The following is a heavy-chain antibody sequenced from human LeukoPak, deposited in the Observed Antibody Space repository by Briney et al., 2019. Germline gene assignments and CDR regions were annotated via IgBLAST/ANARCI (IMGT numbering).Heavy chain of an antibody. V-gene: IGHV1-18*01. D-gene: IGHD1-26*01. Sequence: ASVKVSCKASGYTFTSYGISWVRQAPGQGLEWMGWISAYNGNTNYAQKLQGRVTMTTDTSTSTAYVELRSLRSDDTAVSYCARRSYRDDAFDIWGQGTMVTVSS. CDR2: ISAYNGNT. CDR1: GYTFTSYG. J-gene: IGHJ3*02. CDR3: ARRSYRDDAFDI.